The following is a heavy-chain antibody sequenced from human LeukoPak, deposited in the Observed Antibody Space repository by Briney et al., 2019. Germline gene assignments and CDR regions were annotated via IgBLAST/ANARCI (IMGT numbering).Heavy chain of an antibody. CDR1: GFTFSDYW. J-gene: IGHJ4*02. Sequence: GGSLRLSCAGSGFTFSDYWMSWVRQAPGKGLEWVSYISSSGSTIYYADSVKGRFTISRDNAKNSLYLQMNSLRAEDTAVYYCARELAAAVYYFDYWGQGTLVTVSS. D-gene: IGHD6-13*01. V-gene: IGHV3-11*01. CDR3: ARELAAAVYYFDY. CDR2: ISSSGSTI.